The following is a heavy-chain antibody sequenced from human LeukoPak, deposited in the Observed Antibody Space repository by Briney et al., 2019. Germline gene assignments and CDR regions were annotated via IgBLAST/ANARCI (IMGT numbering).Heavy chain of an antibody. CDR1: GYTFTGQY. J-gene: IGHJ3*02. CDR3: ARDLGATTLSAFDI. CDR2: INPNSGGT. D-gene: IGHD1-26*01. Sequence: ASVKVSCKASGYTFTGQYIHWVRQAPGQGLEWMGWINPNSGGTNYAQKFQGRVTMTRDTSISTAYMEPSRLRSDDTAVYYCARDLGATTLSAFDIWGQGTMVTVSS. V-gene: IGHV1-2*02.